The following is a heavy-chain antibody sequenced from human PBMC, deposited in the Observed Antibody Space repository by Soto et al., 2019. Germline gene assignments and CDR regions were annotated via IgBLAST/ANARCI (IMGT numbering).Heavy chain of an antibody. CDR3: AREAGIAVADYYSGMDV. J-gene: IGHJ6*02. CDR1: GFTFSSYG. CDR2: IWYDGSNK. Sequence: GVSLRLSCAASGFTFSSYGMHWVRQAPGKGLEWVAVIWYDGSNKYYADSVKGRFTISRDNSKNTLYLQMNSLRAEDTAVYYCAREAGIAVADYYSGMDVWGQGNTVTV. D-gene: IGHD6-19*01. V-gene: IGHV3-33*01.